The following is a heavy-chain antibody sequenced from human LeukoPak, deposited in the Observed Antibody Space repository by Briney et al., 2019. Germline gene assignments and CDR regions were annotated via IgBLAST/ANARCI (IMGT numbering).Heavy chain of an antibody. V-gene: IGHV3-53*04. CDR3: ARGFVGGYDFYYYYGMDV. Sequence: GGSLRLSCAASGFTVSSNYMSWVRQAPGKGLEWVSVIYSGGSTYYADSVKGRFTISRHNSKNTLYLQMNSLRAEDTAVYYCARGFVGGYDFYYYYGMDVWGQGTTVTVSS. CDR2: IYSGGST. CDR1: GFTVSSNY. D-gene: IGHD5-12*01. J-gene: IGHJ6*02.